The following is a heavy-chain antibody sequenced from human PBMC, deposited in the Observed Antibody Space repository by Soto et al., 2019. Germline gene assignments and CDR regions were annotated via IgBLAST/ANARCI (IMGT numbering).Heavy chain of an antibody. CDR3: AKTRELMVYAIYYMDV. CDR1: GFTFDDYA. Sequence: GGSLRLSCAASGFTFDDYAMHWVRQAPGKGLEWVSGISWNSGSIGYADSVKGRFTISRDNAKNTLYLQMNSLRAEDTAVYYCAKTRELMVYAIYYMDVWGKGTTVTVS. D-gene: IGHD2-8*01. V-gene: IGHV3-9*01. J-gene: IGHJ6*03. CDR2: ISWNSGSI.